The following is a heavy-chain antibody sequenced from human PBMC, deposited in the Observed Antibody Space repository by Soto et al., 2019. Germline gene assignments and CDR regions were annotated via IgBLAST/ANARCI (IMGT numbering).Heavy chain of an antibody. J-gene: IGHJ6*03. CDR1: GGSFSGYY. Sequence: QVQLQQWGAGLLKPSETLSLTCAVYGGSFSGYYWSWIRQPPGKGLEWIGEINHSGSTNYNPSLKSRVNISVDTSKNQFSLKLSSVTAADTAVYYCARVPLNQTLRFKLGHYYMDVWGKGTTVTVSS. CDR3: ARVPLNQTLRFKLGHYYMDV. CDR2: INHSGST. D-gene: IGHD3-3*01. V-gene: IGHV4-34*01.